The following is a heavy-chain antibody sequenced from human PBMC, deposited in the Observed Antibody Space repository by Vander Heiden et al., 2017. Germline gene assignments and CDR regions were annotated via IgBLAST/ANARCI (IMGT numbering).Heavy chain of an antibody. D-gene: IGHD6-6*01. J-gene: IGHJ4*02. CDR3: AKVQVIAARTRHFDY. Sequence: QVQLQQWRAGLLKPSETLSLTCAGYGGSFSGLYWNWFRQPPGQGLEWIGETNHSGSTNYTPSLKSRVTISVDTSKNQFSLKLSSVTAADTAVYYCAKVQVIAARTRHFDYWGQGTLVTVSS. CDR1: GGSFSGLY. CDR2: TNHSGST. V-gene: IGHV4-34*01.